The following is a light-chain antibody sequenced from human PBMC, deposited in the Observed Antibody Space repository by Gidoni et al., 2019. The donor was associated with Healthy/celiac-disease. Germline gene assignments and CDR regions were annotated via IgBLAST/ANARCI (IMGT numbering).Light chain of an antibody. Sequence: DIQLNQSPSSLSASVGDRVTITCRASQSISSYLNWYQQKPGKAPKLLIDAASSLQSGVPSRFSGSGSGTDFTLTISSLQPEDFATYYCQQSYSTPPYTFGQGTKLEIK. CDR1: QSISSY. V-gene: IGKV1-39*01. J-gene: IGKJ2*01. CDR3: QQSYSTPPYT. CDR2: AAS.